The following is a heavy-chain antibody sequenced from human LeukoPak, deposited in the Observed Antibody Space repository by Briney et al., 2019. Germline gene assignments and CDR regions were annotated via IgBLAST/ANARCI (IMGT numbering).Heavy chain of an antibody. D-gene: IGHD2-2*02. J-gene: IGHJ5*02. Sequence: RWASVKVSCKASGYTFSTYGISWVRQAPGQGLEWMGWISGYNGHTKYAQRLQGRVAMTTDTSTSTAYMELRSLRSDDTAVYYCARRYCSSTSCYTNWFDPWGQGTLVTVSS. CDR1: GYTFSTYG. V-gene: IGHV1-18*01. CDR3: ARRYCSSTSCYTNWFDP. CDR2: ISGYNGHT.